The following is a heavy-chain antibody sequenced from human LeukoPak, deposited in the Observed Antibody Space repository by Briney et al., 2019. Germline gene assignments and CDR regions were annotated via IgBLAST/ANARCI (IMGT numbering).Heavy chain of an antibody. J-gene: IGHJ4*02. Sequence: GRSLRLSCAASGFTFSSYGMHWVRQAPGKGLEWVAFIRYDGSNKYYADSVKGRFTISRDNSKNTLYLQMNSLRAEDTAVYYCAKVQPAHYDFWSGSIDYWGQGTLVTVSS. D-gene: IGHD3-3*01. CDR2: IRYDGSNK. CDR1: GFTFSSYG. CDR3: AKVQPAHYDFWSGSIDY. V-gene: IGHV3-30*02.